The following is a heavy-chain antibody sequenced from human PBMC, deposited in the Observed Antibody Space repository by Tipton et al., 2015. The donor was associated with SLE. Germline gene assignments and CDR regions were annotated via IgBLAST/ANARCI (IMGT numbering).Heavy chain of an antibody. CDR3: AMSSGRYWGAFDY. CDR2: IFVSGTT. Sequence: PGLVKPSETLSLTCTVSGDSMRSSMTTYYWSWIRQTAGKGPEWMGRIFVSGTTNYNPSLKSRVTTSLDTSKNQVSLKLKSVTAADTAVYYCAMSSGRYWGAFDYWGQGTLVTVSS. V-gene: IGHV4-4*07. CDR1: GDSMRSSMTTYY. D-gene: IGHD1-26*01. J-gene: IGHJ4*02.